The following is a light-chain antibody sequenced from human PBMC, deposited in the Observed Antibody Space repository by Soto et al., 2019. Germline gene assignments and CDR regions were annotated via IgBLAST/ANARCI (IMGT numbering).Light chain of an antibody. V-gene: IGLV1-44*01. Sequence: QSVLTQPPSASGTPGQRVTISCSGSNSNIGRENVNWYQQLPGTAPKLLIYSNYQRPSGVPDRFSGSKSGTSASLAISALQSEDEADYYCAAWDLSLVGWVFGGGTKLTVL. J-gene: IGLJ3*02. CDR3: AAWDLSLVGWV. CDR2: SNY. CDR1: NSNIGREN.